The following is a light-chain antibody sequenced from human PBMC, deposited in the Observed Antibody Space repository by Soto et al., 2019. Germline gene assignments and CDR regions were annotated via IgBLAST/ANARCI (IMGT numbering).Light chain of an antibody. CDR3: QQYHNWPPLT. J-gene: IGKJ4*01. Sequence: EIVLTQSPGTLSLSPGERATLSCRASQTVSSRFLAWYQQKPGQAPRLLIYGALSRATGIPDRFSGSGSGTDFTLTISRLEPEDFAVYYCQQYHNWPPLTFGGGTKVEIK. V-gene: IGKV3-20*01. CDR1: QTVSSRF. CDR2: GAL.